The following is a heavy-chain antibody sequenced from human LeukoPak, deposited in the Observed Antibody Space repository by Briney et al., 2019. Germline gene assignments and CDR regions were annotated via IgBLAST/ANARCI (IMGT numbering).Heavy chain of an antibody. CDR2: ISSSSSYI. Sequence: GGSLRLSSAASGFTFSSYSMNWVRQAPGKGLEWVSSISSSSSYIYYADSVKGRFTISRDNAKNSLYLQMNSLRAEDTAVYYCARGGSSTILNYFDYWGQGTLVTVSS. D-gene: IGHD2-2*01. CDR1: GFTFSSYS. V-gene: IGHV3-21*01. CDR3: ARGGSSTILNYFDY. J-gene: IGHJ4*02.